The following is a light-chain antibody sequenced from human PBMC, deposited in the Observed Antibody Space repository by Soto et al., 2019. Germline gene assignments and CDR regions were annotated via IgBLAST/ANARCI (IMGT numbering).Light chain of an antibody. CDR3: SSHTSSSAVV. V-gene: IGLV2-14*01. CDR1: SSDVGGYNY. J-gene: IGLJ2*01. Sequence: QSVLTQPASVSGSPGQSITISCTGTSSDVGGYNYVSWYQQHPGKAPKLMIYDVSNRPSGVSNRFSGSKSGNTASLTISGLQAEDEADYYCSSHTSSSAVVFGG. CDR2: DVS.